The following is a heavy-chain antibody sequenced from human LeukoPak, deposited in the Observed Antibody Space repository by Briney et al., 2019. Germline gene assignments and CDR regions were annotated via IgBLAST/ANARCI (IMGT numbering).Heavy chain of an antibody. J-gene: IGHJ4*02. CDR1: GGSISSSSYY. CDR3: ARPYGSGPLG. D-gene: IGHD3-10*01. Sequence: SETLSLTCTVSGGSISSSSYYWGWIRQPPGKGLEWIGSIYYSGSTYYNPSLKSRVTISVDTSKNQFSLKLSSVTAADTAVYYCARPYGSGPLGWGQGTLVTVSS. V-gene: IGHV4-39*07. CDR2: IYYSGST.